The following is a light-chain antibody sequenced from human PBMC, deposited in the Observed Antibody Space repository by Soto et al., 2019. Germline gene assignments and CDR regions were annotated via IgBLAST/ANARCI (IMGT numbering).Light chain of an antibody. Sequence: QSVLTQPASVSGSPGQSNTISCTGTGSDVGGYEYVSWYQHHPGKAPKVMIYEVTNRPSGVSNRFSGSKSGNTASLTIFGLLAEDEADYYCRSYTSSSTYVFGTGNKV. CDR1: GSDVGGYEY. J-gene: IGLJ1*01. CDR3: RSYTSSSTYV. CDR2: EVT. V-gene: IGLV2-14*01.